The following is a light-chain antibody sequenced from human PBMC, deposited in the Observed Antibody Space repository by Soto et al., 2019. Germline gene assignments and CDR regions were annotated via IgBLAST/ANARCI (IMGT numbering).Light chain of an antibody. CDR1: QSVLYSSDNKNY. Sequence: DIVMTQSPDSLAVSLGEGATINCKSSQSVLYSSDNKNYLAWYQQKPGQPPKLLIDWASTRESGVPDRFRGSGSGTDFTLTISSLQAADVAVYYCQQYYNIPRTFGQGTKVEIK. CDR3: QQYYNIPRT. J-gene: IGKJ1*01. V-gene: IGKV4-1*01. CDR2: WAS.